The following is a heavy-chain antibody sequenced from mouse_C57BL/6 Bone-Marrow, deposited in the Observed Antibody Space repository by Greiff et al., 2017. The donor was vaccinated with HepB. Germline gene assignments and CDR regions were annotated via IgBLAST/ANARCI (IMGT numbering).Heavy chain of an antibody. V-gene: IGHV6-6*01. Sequence: EVQWVESGGGLVQPGGSMKLSCAASGFTFSDAWMDWVRQSPEKGLEWVAEIRNKANNHATYYAESVKGRFTISRDDSKSSVYLQMNSLRAEDTGIYYCTGRYYDYDAHFDYWGQGTTLTVSS. CDR1: GFTFSDAW. CDR3: TGRYYDYDAHFDY. D-gene: IGHD2-4*01. CDR2: IRNKANNHAT. J-gene: IGHJ2*01.